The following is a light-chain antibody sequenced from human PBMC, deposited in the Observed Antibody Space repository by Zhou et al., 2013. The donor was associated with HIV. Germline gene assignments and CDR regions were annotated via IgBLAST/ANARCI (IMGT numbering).Light chain of an antibody. Sequence: DIQVTQSPTSLSASVGDRISITCRTSQSIGSHLSWYQQRPGKAPQLLIYAASILQTGVPSRFSGSGSGTDFTLTISSLQPEDFANYYCQQSYTTPETFGGGPRWRSN. CDR2: AAS. CDR3: QQSYTTPET. J-gene: IGKJ4*01. V-gene: IGKV1-39*01. CDR1: QSIGSH.